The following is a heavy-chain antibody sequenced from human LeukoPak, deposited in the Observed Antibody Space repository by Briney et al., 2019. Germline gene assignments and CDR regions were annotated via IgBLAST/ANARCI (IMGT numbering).Heavy chain of an antibody. CDR1: GFTFSSYG. CDR2: IWYDGSNK. V-gene: IGHV3-33*01. CDR3: ARDWRYCSGGSCYRGGYYFDY. Sequence: PGGSLRLSCAASGFTFSSYGMHWVRQAPGKGLEGVAVIWYDGSNKYYADSVKGRFTISRDNSKNTLYLQMNSLRAEDTAVYYCARDWRYCSGGSCYRGGYYFDYWGQGTLVTVSS. D-gene: IGHD2-15*01. J-gene: IGHJ4*02.